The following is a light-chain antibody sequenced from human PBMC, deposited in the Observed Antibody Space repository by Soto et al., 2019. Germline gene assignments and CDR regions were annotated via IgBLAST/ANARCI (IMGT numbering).Light chain of an antibody. CDR1: QSISVW. V-gene: IGKV1-5*03. CDR3: QQYDNYPLT. J-gene: IGKJ4*01. CDR2: KAS. Sequence: DIQTTQSPSTLSASVGDRVTITCRASQSISVWLAWYQQKAGKAPNLLIYKASRLESGVPSRFSGSGSGTEFTLTISNLQPDDFATYYCQQYDNYPLTFGGGTKVDIK.